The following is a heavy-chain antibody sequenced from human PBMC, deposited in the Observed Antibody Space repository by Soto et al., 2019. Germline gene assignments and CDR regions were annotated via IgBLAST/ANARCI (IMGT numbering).Heavy chain of an antibody. J-gene: IGHJ4*02. CDR2: IYPGDSDT. CDR3: AKTDGYEVEY. D-gene: IGHD5-18*01. CDR1: GYSFVSYW. Sequence: XESLNISCKGSGYSFVSYWIAWVRQMPGKGLEWMGSIYPGDSDTTYSPSIQGQVTISADKSSTTVYLQWNTLKASDTAMYYCAKTDGYEVEYWGQGTQVTVSS. V-gene: IGHV5-51*01.